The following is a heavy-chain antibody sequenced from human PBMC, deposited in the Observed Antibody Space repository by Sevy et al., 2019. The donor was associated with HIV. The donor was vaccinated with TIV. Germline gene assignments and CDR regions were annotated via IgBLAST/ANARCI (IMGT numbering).Heavy chain of an antibody. CDR3: ARGLGMVRGDFDY. CDR1: GGSFDGYY. Sequence: SETLSLTCAVHGGSFDGYYWTWIRQPQPPGKGLAWIGEILHSGGTNYNPSLKSRVTISVDTSKNQFSLKMTSLTAADTAMYYCARGLGMVRGDFDYWAQGTLVTVSS. V-gene: IGHV4-34*01. CDR2: ILHSGGT. J-gene: IGHJ4*02. D-gene: IGHD3-10*01.